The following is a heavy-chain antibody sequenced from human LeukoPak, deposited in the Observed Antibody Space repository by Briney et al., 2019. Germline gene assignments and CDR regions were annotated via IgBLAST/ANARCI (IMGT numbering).Heavy chain of an antibody. J-gene: IGHJ4*02. CDR3: TRGKRGIDY. V-gene: IGHV3-49*04. Sequence: GGALRLSCTPSRFTLGDYAMTWVRQAPGKGLEWVGFIRNKAYGGTTEYAASVKGRFTISRDDSKSIAYLQMNSLKTEDIGVYYCTRGKRGIDYWGQGTLVTVSS. CDR2: IRNKAYGGTT. D-gene: IGHD3-10*01. CDR1: RFTLGDYA.